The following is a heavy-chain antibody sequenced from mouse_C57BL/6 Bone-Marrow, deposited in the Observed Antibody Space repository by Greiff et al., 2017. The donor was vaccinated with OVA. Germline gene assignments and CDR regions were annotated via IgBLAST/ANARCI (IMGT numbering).Heavy chain of an antibody. J-gene: IGHJ3*01. Sequence: EVQLVESGGGLVKPGGSLKLSCAASGFTFSDYGMHWVRQAPEKGLEWVAYISSGSSTIYYADTVKGRFTISRDTAKNTLFLQMTSLRSEDTAMYDCASNDGSGAWFAYWGQGTLVTVSA. V-gene: IGHV5-17*01. CDR2: ISSGSSTI. CDR1: GFTFSDYG. CDR3: ASNDGSGAWFAY. D-gene: IGHD2-3*01.